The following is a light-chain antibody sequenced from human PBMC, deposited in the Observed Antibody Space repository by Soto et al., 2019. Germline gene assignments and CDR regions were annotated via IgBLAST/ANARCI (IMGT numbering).Light chain of an antibody. Sequence: EIVLTQSPATLSLSPGERATLSCRSSQSVSSYSAWYQQKPGQAPRLLIYGASNRATGIPARFSGSGSGTDFTLTISSLEPEDFAVYYCQQHITWPLTFGGGTKVEIK. V-gene: IGKV3-11*01. J-gene: IGKJ4*01. CDR1: QSVSSY. CDR2: GAS. CDR3: QQHITWPLT.